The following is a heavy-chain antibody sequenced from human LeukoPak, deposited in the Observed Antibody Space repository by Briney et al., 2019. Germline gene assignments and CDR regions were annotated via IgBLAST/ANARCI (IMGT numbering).Heavy chain of an antibody. J-gene: IGHJ4*02. V-gene: IGHV1-2*02. CDR1: GYTFTGYY. CDR2: INPNSGGT. D-gene: IGHD1-26*01. CDR3: GRGGGELLLAYFDY. Sequence: GASVKVSCKASGYTFTGYYMHWVRQAPGQGLEWMGWINPNSGGTNYAQKFQGRVTMTRDTSISTAYMELSRLRSDDTAVYYWGRGGGELLLAYFDYWGQGTLVTVSS.